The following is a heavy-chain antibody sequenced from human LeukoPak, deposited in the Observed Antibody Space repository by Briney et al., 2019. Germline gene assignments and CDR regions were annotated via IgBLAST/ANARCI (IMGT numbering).Heavy chain of an antibody. V-gene: IGHV4-34*01. D-gene: IGHD1-26*01. Sequence: SETLSLTCAVYGGSFSGYYWSWIRQPPGKGLEWVGEINHSGSTNYNPSLKSRVTISVDTSKNQFSLKLGSVTAEDTAVYYCARRRRIVGATPGAFDIWGQGTMVTVSS. CDR2: INHSGST. J-gene: IGHJ3*02. CDR3: ARRRRIVGATPGAFDI. CDR1: GGSFSGYY.